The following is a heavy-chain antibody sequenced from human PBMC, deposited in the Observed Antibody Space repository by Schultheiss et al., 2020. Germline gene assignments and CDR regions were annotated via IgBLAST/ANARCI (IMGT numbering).Heavy chain of an antibody. CDR1: GYTFTSYG. CDR3: ARHGVDTAMACFDY. Sequence: GPVKVSCKASGYTFTSYGISWVRQAPGQGLEWMGWISAYNGNTNYAQKLQGRVTMTTDTSTSTAYMELRSLRSDDTAVYYCARHGVDTAMACFDYWGQGTLVTVSS. J-gene: IGHJ4*02. CDR2: ISAYNGNT. D-gene: IGHD5-18*01. V-gene: IGHV1-18*01.